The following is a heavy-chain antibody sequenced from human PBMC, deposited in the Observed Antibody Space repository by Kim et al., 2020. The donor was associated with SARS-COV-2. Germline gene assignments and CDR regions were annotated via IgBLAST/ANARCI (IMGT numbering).Heavy chain of an antibody. CDR2: GST. CDR3: ARGATVVDY. V-gene: IGHV4-31*02. D-gene: IGHD4-4*01. Sequence: GSTYYSPSLKSRVTISVDTSKNQFSLKLSSVTAADTAVYYCARGATVVDYWGQGTLVTVSS. J-gene: IGHJ4*02.